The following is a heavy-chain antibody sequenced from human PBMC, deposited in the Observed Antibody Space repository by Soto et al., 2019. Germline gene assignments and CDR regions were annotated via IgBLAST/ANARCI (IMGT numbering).Heavy chain of an antibody. J-gene: IGHJ4*02. V-gene: IGHV4-38-2*02. Sequence: PSETLSLTCAVSGYSISSGYYWGWIRQPPGKGLEWIGSIYHSGSTYYNPSLKSRVTISVDTSKNQFSLKLSTVTAADTAVYYCARERYDCGASDYWGQGTLVTDSS. D-gene: IGHD1-20*01. CDR1: GYSISSGYY. CDR3: ARERYDCGASDY. CDR2: IYHSGST.